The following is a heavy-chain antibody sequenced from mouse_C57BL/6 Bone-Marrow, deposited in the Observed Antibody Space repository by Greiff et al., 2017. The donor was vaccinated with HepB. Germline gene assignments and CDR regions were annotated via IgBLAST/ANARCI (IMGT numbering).Heavy chain of an antibody. CDR2: IYPGSGST. V-gene: IGHV1-55*01. CDR1: GYTFTSYW. CDR3: ARDDYDYDATFAY. D-gene: IGHD2-4*01. J-gene: IGHJ3*01. Sequence: QVQLQQPGAELVKPGASVKMSCKASGYTFTSYWITWVKQRPGQGLEWIGDIYPGSGSTNYNEKFKSKATLTVDTSSSTAYMKLSSLKSEDSAVYYCARDDYDYDATFAYWGQGTLVTVSA.